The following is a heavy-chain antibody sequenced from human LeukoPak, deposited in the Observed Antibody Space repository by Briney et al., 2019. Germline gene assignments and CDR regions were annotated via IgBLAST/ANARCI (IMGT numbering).Heavy chain of an antibody. Sequence: PGRSLRLSCAASGFTFDDYAMHWVRQAPGKGLEWVSLISGDGGSTYYADSVKGRFTISRDNSKNSLYLQMNSLRTEDTALYYCAKDIEDSSGYYYVAGAFDIWGQGTMVTVSS. CDR1: GFTFDDYA. CDR3: AKDIEDSSGYYYVAGAFDI. V-gene: IGHV3-43*02. CDR2: ISGDGGST. D-gene: IGHD3-22*01. J-gene: IGHJ3*02.